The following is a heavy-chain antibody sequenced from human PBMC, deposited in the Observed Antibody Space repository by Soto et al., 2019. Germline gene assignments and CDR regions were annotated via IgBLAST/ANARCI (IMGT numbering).Heavy chain of an antibody. CDR2: MNPDSENT. V-gene: IGHV1-8*01. CDR3: TRAQFEFGSYFGLDV. D-gene: IGHD3-10*01. CDR1: GYTFTNYD. Sequence: QVHLVQSGAEVKQPGASVRVSCKASGYTFTNYDITWVRQATGQGLEWMGWMNPDSENTGSPQKFQGRVTMTVNTSIHTAYMELTSLRSEDTAVYYCTRAQFEFGSYFGLDVWGQGTTVTVSS. J-gene: IGHJ6*02.